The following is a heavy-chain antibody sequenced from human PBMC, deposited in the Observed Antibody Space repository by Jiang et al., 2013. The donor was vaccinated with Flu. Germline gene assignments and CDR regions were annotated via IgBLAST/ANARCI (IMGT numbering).Heavy chain of an antibody. J-gene: IGHJ4*02. CDR3: AKDPIYYDSGGYYRDY. D-gene: IGHD3-22*01. CDR1: GFTFSSYA. CDR2: ISGSGGST. Sequence: LVQPGGSLRLSCAASGFTFSSYAMSWVRQAPGKGLEWVSAISGSGGSTYYADSVKGRFTISRDNSKNTLYLQMNSLRAEDTAVYYCAKDPIYYDSGGYYRDYWGQGTLVTVSS. V-gene: IGHV3-23*01.